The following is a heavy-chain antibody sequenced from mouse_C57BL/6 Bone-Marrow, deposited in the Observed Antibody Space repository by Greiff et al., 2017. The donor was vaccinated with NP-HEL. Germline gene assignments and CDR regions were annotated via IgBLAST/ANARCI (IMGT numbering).Heavy chain of an antibody. V-gene: IGHV1-47*01. J-gene: IGHJ2*01. Sequence: VQLQQSGAELVKPGASVKMSCKASGYTFTTYPIKWVKQNHGKSLEWIGNFHPYNDDTEYNEKFKNKATLTVEKSSSTVYLELSRLTSDVSSVYYCARGGNYWYYFDYWGQGTTLTVSS. D-gene: IGHD2-1*01. CDR3: ARGGNYWYYFDY. CDR1: GYTFTTYP. CDR2: FHPYNDDT.